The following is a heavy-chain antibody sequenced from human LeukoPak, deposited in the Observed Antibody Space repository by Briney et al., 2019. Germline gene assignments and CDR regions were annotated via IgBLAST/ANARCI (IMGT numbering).Heavy chain of an antibody. CDR3: ARDRYCSGGSCYSHWAHYFDY. D-gene: IGHD2-15*01. CDR1: GFTFSSYW. V-gene: IGHV3-7*01. CDR2: IKQDGSEK. J-gene: IGHJ4*02. Sequence: GGSLRLSCAASGFTFSSYWMSWVRQAPGKGLDWVANIKQDGSEKYYVDSVKGRFTISRDNAKNSLYLQMNSLRAEDTAVYYCARDRYCSGGSCYSHWAHYFDYWGQGTLVTVSS.